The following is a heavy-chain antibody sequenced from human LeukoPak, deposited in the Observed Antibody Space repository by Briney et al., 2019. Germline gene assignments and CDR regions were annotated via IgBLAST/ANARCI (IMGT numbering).Heavy chain of an antibody. CDR2: IRSKANSYAT. CDR1: GFTFSGSA. J-gene: IGHJ6*03. V-gene: IGHV3-73*01. Sequence: GGSLRLSCAASGFTFSGSAMHWVRQASGKGLEWVGRIRSKANSYATAYAASVKGRFTISRDDSKNTAYLQMNSLKTEDTAVYYCMSGSYFLNDSAYYYYYYMDVWGKGTTVTVSS. D-gene: IGHD1-26*01. CDR3: MSGSYFLNDSAYYYYYYMDV.